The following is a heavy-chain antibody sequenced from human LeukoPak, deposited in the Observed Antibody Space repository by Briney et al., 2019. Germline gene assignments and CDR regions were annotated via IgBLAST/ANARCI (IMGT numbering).Heavy chain of an antibody. V-gene: IGHV3-23*01. J-gene: IGHJ6*02. CDR1: GFTFSSYW. Sequence: PGGSLRLSCAASGFTFSSYWMHWVRQAPGKGLVWVSTISGSGGAGTYYADSVKGRFTVSRDNSRNTLYLPMNSLRAEDTAVYYCVKDRGGSPFYGMDVWGQGTTVTVSS. CDR3: VKDRGGSPFYGMDV. CDR2: ISGSGGAGT. D-gene: IGHD1-26*01.